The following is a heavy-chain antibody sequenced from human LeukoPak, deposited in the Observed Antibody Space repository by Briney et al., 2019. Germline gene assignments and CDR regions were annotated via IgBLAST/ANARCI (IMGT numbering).Heavy chain of an antibody. CDR3: ASRYSSSSWATPYFDY. V-gene: IGHV3-7*01. CDR2: IKQDGSEK. CDR1: GFTFSSYW. Sequence: NPGGSLRHSCAASGFTFSSYWMSWVRQAPGKGLEWVANIKQDGSEKYYVDSVKGRFTISRDNAKNLLYLQMNSLRAEDTAVYYCASRYSSSSWATPYFDYWGQGTLVTVSS. J-gene: IGHJ4*02. D-gene: IGHD6-6*01.